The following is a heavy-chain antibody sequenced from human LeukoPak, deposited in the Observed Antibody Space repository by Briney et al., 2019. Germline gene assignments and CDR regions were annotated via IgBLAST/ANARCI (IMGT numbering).Heavy chain of an antibody. Sequence: SVKVSCKASGGTFSSYAISWVRQAPGQGLEWMGGIIPIFGTANYAQKFQGRVTITADESTSTAYMELSSLRSEDTAVYYCARGLGCSSTSCPSNWFDPWGQGTLVTVSS. V-gene: IGHV1-69*01. D-gene: IGHD2-2*01. CDR1: GGTFSSYA. J-gene: IGHJ5*02. CDR3: ARGLGCSSTSCPSNWFDP. CDR2: IIPIFGTA.